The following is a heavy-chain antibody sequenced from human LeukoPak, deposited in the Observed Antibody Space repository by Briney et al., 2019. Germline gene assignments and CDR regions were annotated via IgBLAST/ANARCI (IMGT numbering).Heavy chain of an antibody. CDR3: ARAGSPYVLGDSNLLRLHFDY. CDR2: ISAYNGNT. CDR1: GYTFTNYA. V-gene: IGHV1-18*01. J-gene: IGHJ4*02. Sequence: GASVKVSRKASGYTFTNYAINWVRQAPGQGLEWMGWISAYNGNTNYAQKFQGRVTMTTDTFTSTASMELRSLRSDDTAVYYCARAGSPYVLGDSNLLRLHFDYWGQGTLVTVSS. D-gene: IGHD1-26*01.